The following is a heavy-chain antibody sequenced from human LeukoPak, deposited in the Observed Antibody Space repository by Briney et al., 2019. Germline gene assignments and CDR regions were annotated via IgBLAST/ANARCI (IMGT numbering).Heavy chain of an antibody. V-gene: IGHV3-30*02. Sequence: TGGSLRLSCAASGFTFSSYGMHWVRQAPGKGLEWVAFIRYDGTNKYYADSVKGRFTISRDNSKNTMYLQMNSLRAEDTAVYYCAKDGSLYSSSWSTHWFGPWGQGTLVTVSS. CDR3: AKDGSLYSSSWSTHWFGP. CDR1: GFTFSSYG. J-gene: IGHJ5*02. D-gene: IGHD6-13*01. CDR2: IRYDGTNK.